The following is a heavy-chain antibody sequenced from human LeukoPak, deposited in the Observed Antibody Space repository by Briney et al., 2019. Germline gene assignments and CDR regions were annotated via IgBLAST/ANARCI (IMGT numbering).Heavy chain of an antibody. CDR1: GYTFTGYY. CDR3: ARVVAVAGTVAFDI. Sequence: ASVKVSCKASGYTFTGYYMHWVRQAPGQGLEWMGWINPDSGGTNYAQKFQGGVTMTRDTSISTAYMELSRLRSDDTAVYYCARVVAVAGTVAFDIWGQGTMVTVSS. D-gene: IGHD6-19*01. CDR2: INPDSGGT. J-gene: IGHJ3*02. V-gene: IGHV1-2*02.